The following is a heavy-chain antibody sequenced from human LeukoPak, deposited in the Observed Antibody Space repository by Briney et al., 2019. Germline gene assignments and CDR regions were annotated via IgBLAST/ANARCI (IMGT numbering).Heavy chain of an antibody. D-gene: IGHD3-3*01. V-gene: IGHV1-18*01. CDR3: ARAGRITIFGVVIPQSYYFDY. Sequence: ASVKVSCKASGYTFTRNGISWVRQAPGQGLEWMGWISAYNGNTNYAQKLQGRVTMTTDTSTSTAYMELRSLRSDDTAVYYCARAGRITIFGVVIPQSYYFDYWGQGTLVTVSS. CDR2: ISAYNGNT. J-gene: IGHJ4*02. CDR1: GYTFTRNG.